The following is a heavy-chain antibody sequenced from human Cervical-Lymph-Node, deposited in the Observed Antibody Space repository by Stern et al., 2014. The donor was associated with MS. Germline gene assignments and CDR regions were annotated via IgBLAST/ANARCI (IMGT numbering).Heavy chain of an antibody. CDR2: ISYDGKKI. V-gene: IGHV3-30*04. CDR1: GFTFSRYA. D-gene: IGHD1-26*01. J-gene: IGHJ4*02. Sequence: QVQLVQSGGGVVQPGRSLRLSCAASGFTFSRYAIHWVRQAPGKGLEWVTVISYDGKKIYYADSVKGRFTISRDNSKNTVYLQMNSLRTEDTAVYYCAREIMGASSCDYWGQGILVTVSS. CDR3: AREIMGASSCDY.